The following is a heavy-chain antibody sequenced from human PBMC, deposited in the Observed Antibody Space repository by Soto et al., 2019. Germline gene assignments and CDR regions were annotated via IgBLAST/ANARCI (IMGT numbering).Heavy chain of an antibody. CDR1: GFTFSSYG. CDR3: ARDRGLFTMIVEPFDY. Sequence: GGSLRLSCAASGFTFSSYGMHWVRQAPGKGLEWVAVIWYDGSNKYYADSVKGRFTISRDNSKNTLYLQMNSLRAEDTAVYYCARDRGLFTMIVEPFDYWGQGTLVTVSS. V-gene: IGHV3-33*01. CDR2: IWYDGSNK. D-gene: IGHD3-22*01. J-gene: IGHJ4*02.